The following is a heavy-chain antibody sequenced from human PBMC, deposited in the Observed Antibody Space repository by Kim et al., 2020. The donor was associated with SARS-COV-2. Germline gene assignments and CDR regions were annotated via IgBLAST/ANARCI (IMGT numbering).Heavy chain of an antibody. J-gene: IGHJ5*02. D-gene: IGHD6-19*01. Sequence: QKFQGRVTITGDTSANTAYMEWSSLRSEDTAVYYCARDTSPLVGVAGFDPWGQGTLVTVSS. CDR3: ARDTSPLVGVAGFDP. V-gene: IGHV1-3*01.